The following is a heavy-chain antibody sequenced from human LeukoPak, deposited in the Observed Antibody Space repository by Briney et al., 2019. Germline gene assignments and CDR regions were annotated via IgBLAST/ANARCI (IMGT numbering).Heavy chain of an antibody. J-gene: IGHJ4*02. CDR1: GFTLTSYA. CDR3: AKTGSGWQKTYDY. V-gene: IGHV3-23*01. D-gene: IGHD6-19*01. CDR2: ISGSAGTT. Sequence: PGGSLRLSCVASGFTLTSYALTWVRQAPGKGLEWVSGISGSAGTTYYADSVKGRFTISRDNSKNTLYLQMNSLRAEDTAVYYCAKTGSGWQKTYDYWGQGTLVTVSS.